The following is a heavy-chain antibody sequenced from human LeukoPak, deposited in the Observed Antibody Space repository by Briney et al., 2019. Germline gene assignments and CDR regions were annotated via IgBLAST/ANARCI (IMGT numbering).Heavy chain of an antibody. V-gene: IGHV3-21*01. Sequence: GGPLRLSCAASGFTFSTYSLDWVRQAPGKGLEWVSSITSSSSHIYSADSVKGRFTTSRDNAKNSLYLQMNSLRADDTAVYYCARDARDCTSSNCYFDYWGQGAPVTVSS. CDR2: ITSSSSHI. CDR1: GFTFSTYS. D-gene: IGHD2-2*01. CDR3: ARDARDCTSSNCYFDY. J-gene: IGHJ4*02.